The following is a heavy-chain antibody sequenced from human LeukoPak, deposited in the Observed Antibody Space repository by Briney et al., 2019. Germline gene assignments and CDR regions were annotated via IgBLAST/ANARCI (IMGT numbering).Heavy chain of an antibody. Sequence: SETLSLTCTVSGGSISGSSYYWGWIRQPPGKGLEWIGSIYYSGSTYYNPSLKSRVTISVDTSKNQFSLKLSSVTATDTAVYYCAGYSGSHLGAGAEYFQHWGQGTLVTVSS. D-gene: IGHD1-26*01. V-gene: IGHV4-39*01. J-gene: IGHJ1*01. CDR3: AGYSGSHLGAGAEYFQH. CDR2: IYYSGST. CDR1: GGSISGSSYY.